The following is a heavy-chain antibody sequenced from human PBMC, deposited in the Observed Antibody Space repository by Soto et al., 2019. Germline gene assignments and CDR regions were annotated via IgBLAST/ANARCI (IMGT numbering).Heavy chain of an antibody. D-gene: IGHD3-3*01. CDR1: GFTVTSGS. J-gene: IGHJ4*02. Sequence: EVQLVESGGGLIQPGGSLRLSCAASGFTVTSGSMSWVRQAPGRGLEWVSVIYSGGGTYYAGSVRGRFTISRDNSHDPLCLQMTSLRAEDTAVYYWARGPPGVEVTAQYYGGQGTLVTVSS. CDR3: ARGPPGVEVTAQYY. V-gene: IGHV3-53*01. CDR2: IYSGGGT.